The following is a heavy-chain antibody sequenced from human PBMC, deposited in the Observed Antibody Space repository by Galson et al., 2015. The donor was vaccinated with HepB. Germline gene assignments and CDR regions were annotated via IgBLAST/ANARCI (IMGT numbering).Heavy chain of an antibody. Sequence: SLRLSCAASGFTFSSYGMHWVRQAPGKGLEWVAVISYDGSNKYYADSVKGRFTISRDNSKNTLYLQMNSLRAEDTAVYYCAKKGGEQLLLFSVSYMDVWGKGTTVTVSS. CDR3: AKKGGEQLLLFSVSYMDV. V-gene: IGHV3-30*18. J-gene: IGHJ6*03. CDR1: GFTFSSYG. CDR2: ISYDGSNK. D-gene: IGHD2-2*01.